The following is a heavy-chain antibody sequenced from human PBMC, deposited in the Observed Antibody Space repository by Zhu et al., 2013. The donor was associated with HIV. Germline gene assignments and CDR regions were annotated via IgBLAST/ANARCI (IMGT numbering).Heavy chain of an antibody. Sequence: QVQLVQSGAEVKKPGASVKVSCKASAYTFTDYYMHWVRQAPGQGLEWMGWINPNNSATNYAQRFQGRVTVTRDTSTVYMELTRLRSDDTAVYYCARGKRENDFWSGYYFDYWGPGNPGHRLL. V-gene: IGHV1-2*02. D-gene: IGHD3-3*01. CDR1: AYTFTDYY. CDR3: ARGKRENDFWSGYYFDY. J-gene: IGHJ4*02. CDR2: INPNNSAT.